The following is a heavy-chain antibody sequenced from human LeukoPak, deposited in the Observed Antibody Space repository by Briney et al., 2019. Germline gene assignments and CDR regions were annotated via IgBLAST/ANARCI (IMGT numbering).Heavy chain of an antibody. Sequence: GGSLRPSCAASGFTFSSYSMNWVRQAPGKGLEWVSYISSSSSTIYYADSVKGRFTISRDNAKNSLYLQMNSLRAEDTAVYYCARDLVVPAAIQGYDAFDIWGQGTMVTVSS. CDR3: ARDLVVPAAIQGYDAFDI. J-gene: IGHJ3*02. CDR1: GFTFSSYS. CDR2: ISSSSSTI. D-gene: IGHD2-2*01. V-gene: IGHV3-48*01.